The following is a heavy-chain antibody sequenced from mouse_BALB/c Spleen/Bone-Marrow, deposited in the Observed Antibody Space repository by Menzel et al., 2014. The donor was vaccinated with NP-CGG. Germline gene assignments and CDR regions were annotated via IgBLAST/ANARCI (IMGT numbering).Heavy chain of an antibody. J-gene: IGHJ4*01. CDR3: ARDYYGSSGAMDY. V-gene: IGHV1-81*01. Sequence: QVQLQQSGPELVKPGASVKMSCKASGYTFTDYVISWVKQRTGQGLEWIGEIYPGSGSTYYNEKFKGKATLPADKSCNTGYIQLSSVTSEDSAVDFCARDYYGSSGAMDYWGQGTSGTVSS. CDR2: IYPGSGST. D-gene: IGHD1-1*01. CDR1: GYTFTDYV.